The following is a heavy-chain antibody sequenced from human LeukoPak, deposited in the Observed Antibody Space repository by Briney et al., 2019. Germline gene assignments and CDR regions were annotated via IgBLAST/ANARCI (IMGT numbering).Heavy chain of an antibody. CDR1: GYIFTSYW. D-gene: IGHD2-2*01. CDR3: AKSPIVVVPAAMGGNDY. CDR2: IDPSDSYT. V-gene: IGHV5-10-1*01. Sequence: GASLQISCKGSGYIFTSYWISWVRQVPRKGLEWMGRIDPSDSYTNYSPSFQGHVTISADKSISTAYLQWSSLKASDTAMYYCAKSPIVVVPAAMGGNDYWGQGTLVTVSS. J-gene: IGHJ4*02.